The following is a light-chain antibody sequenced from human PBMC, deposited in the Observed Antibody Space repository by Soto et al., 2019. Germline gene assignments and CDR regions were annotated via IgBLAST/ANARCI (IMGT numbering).Light chain of an antibody. J-gene: IGLJ1*01. CDR1: SSDVGGYNY. CDR2: EVS. CDR3: SSYAGSNIFYV. V-gene: IGLV2-8*01. Sequence: QSALTQPPSASGSPGQSVTISCTGTSSDVGGYNYVSWYQHHPGKAPKLLIYEVSKRPSGVPDRFSGSKSGNTASLTVSGLQAEDEADYYCSSYAGSNIFYVFGTGTKLTVL.